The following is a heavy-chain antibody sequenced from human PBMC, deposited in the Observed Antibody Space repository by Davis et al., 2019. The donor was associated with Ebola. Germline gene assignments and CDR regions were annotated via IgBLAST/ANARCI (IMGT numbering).Heavy chain of an antibody. CDR1: GFTFSSYW. CDR3: VREGGY. J-gene: IGHJ4*02. Sequence: GESLKISCAASGFTFSSYWMHWVRQAPGKGLVWVSRINSDGSSTSYADSVKGRFTISRDNAKNTLYLQMNSLRAEDTAVYFCVREGGYWGQGTLVTVAS. V-gene: IGHV3-74*01. D-gene: IGHD3-16*01. CDR2: INSDGSST.